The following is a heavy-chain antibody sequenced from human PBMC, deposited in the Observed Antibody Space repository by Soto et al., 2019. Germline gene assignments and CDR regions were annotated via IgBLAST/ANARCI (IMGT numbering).Heavy chain of an antibody. Sequence: QVQLVQSGAEVKKPGASVKVSCKASGYTFTSYGISWVRQATGQGLEWMGWISAYNGNTNYAQKLQGRVTMTTDTSTSTAYMELRSLSSDDTAVYYCARGGGGSYWAGSRYYYGMDVWGQGTTVTVSS. CDR3: ARGGGGSYWAGSRYYYGMDV. CDR1: GYTFTSYG. CDR2: ISAYNGNT. J-gene: IGHJ6*02. V-gene: IGHV1-18*01. D-gene: IGHD1-26*01.